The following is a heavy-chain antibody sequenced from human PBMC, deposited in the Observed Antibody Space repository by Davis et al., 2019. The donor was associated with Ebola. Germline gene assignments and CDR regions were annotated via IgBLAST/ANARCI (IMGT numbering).Heavy chain of an antibody. Sequence: GGSLRLSCAASGFTFSSYWMSWVRQAPGKGLEWVANIKQDGSEKYYVDSVKGRFTISRDNAKNSLYLQMISLRAEDTAVYYCARDRPVLWFDPWGQGTLVTVSS. J-gene: IGHJ5*02. CDR2: IKQDGSEK. V-gene: IGHV3-7*03. CDR3: ARDRPVLWFDP. D-gene: IGHD3-10*01. CDR1: GFTFSSYW.